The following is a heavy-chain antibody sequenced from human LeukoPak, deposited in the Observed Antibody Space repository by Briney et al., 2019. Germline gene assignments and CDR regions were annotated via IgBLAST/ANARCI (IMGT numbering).Heavy chain of an antibody. J-gene: IGHJ5*02. CDR1: GFTFNSFA. CDR2: ISGNGGST. Sequence: GGSLRLSCSASGFTFNSFAIHWVRQAPGKGLEYVSVISGNGGSTYYADSVKGRFTISRDNSKNTVYLQMSSLKPEDTAVYYCVKDHRLAGDWSDPWGQGTLVTVSS. V-gene: IGHV3-64D*06. CDR3: VKDHRLAGDWSDP.